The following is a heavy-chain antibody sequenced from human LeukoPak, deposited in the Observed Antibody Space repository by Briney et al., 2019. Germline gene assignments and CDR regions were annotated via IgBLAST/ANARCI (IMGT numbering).Heavy chain of an antibody. D-gene: IGHD1-26*01. J-gene: IGHJ6*03. V-gene: IGHV3-53*01. CDR2: IYSGGST. CDR1: GFTFISNY. CDR3: ARVTIYSGSIRRGYMDV. Sequence: GSLSLSFAASGFTFISNYMSWVRRAPGKGLEWVSIIYSGGSTYYADSVKGRFTISRDNSKNTLYLQMNSLRAEDTAVYYCARVTIYSGSIRRGYMDVWGKGTTVTVSS.